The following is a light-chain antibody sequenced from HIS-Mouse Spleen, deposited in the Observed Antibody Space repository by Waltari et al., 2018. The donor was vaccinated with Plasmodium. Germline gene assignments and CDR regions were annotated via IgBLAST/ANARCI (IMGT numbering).Light chain of an antibody. V-gene: IGLV3-1*01. CDR3: QAWDSSTAV. CDR2: HDS. Sequence: SYQLTQPPSVSVSPGQPARITRPGHRCGAKSLCWYQQKPGQSPVLVIYHDSKRPSGIPERFSGSNSGNTATLTISGTQAIDEADYYCQAWDSSTAVFGGGTKLTVL. J-gene: IGLJ3*02. CDR1: RCGAKS.